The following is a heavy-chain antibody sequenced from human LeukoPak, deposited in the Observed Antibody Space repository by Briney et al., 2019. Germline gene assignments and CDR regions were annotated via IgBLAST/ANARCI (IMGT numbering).Heavy chain of an antibody. J-gene: IGHJ3*02. CDR1: GFTFSTFP. CDR2: ISRNGDTT. Sequence: GGSLRLPCSASGFTFSTFPMHWVRQAPGKGLEYFSAISRNGDTTYYADSVKGRFTISRDNSKNTLYLQMSSLRPEGTAVYYCVKALTDDAFDIWGQGTMVTVSS. CDR3: VKALTDDAFDI. V-gene: IGHV3-64D*06.